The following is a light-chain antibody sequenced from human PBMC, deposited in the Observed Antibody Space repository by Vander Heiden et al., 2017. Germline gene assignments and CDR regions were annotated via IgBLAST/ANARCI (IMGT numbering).Light chain of an antibody. V-gene: IGLV3-21*02. CDR2: DDS. CDR1: NIGSKS. Sequence: SSVLPQPPSVSVAPGQPARITCGGNNIGSKSVHWYQQKPGQAPVVVVYDDSDRPSGIPERFSGSNSGNTATLTISRVEAGDEADYYCQVWDSSSDHVVFGGGTKLTVL. J-gene: IGLJ2*01. CDR3: QVWDSSSDHVV.